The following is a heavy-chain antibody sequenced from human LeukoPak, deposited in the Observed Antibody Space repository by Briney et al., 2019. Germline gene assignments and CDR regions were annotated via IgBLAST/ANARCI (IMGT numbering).Heavy chain of an antibody. CDR2: ISWNSGSI. CDR1: GFIFDDYA. D-gene: IGHD2-21*02. J-gene: IGHJ3*02. CDR3: AKGGLAYCGGDCYSGAFDI. V-gene: IGHV3-9*01. Sequence: GGSLRLSCAASGFIFDDYAMHWVRQAPGKGLEWVSGISWNSGSIGYADSVKGRFTISRDNAKNSLYLQMNSLRAEDTALYYCAKGGLAYCGGDCYSGAFDIWGQGTMVTVSS.